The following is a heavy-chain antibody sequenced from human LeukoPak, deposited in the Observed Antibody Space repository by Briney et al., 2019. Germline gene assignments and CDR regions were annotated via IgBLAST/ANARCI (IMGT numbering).Heavy chain of an antibody. Sequence: PGGSLRLSCAASGFTFSNYAMSWVRQAPGKGLDWVSAISGSGGSTYYADSVKGRFTISRDNSKNTLYLQMNSLRAEDAAVYYCARERPGIAVAATVWGQGTLVTVSS. CDR3: ARERPGIAVAATV. CDR1: GFTFSNYA. D-gene: IGHD6-13*01. V-gene: IGHV3-23*01. CDR2: ISGSGGST. J-gene: IGHJ4*02.